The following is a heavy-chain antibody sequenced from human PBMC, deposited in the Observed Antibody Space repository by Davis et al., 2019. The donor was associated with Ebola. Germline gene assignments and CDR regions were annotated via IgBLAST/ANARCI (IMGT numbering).Heavy chain of an antibody. J-gene: IGHJ4*02. D-gene: IGHD2-2*01. CDR3: ARAPSQVLWDGGGDLFDY. CDR1: GGSISSSNW. CDR2: IYHSGST. Sequence: PSETLSLTCAVSGGSISSSNWWSWVRQPPGKGLEWIGEIYHSGSTNYNPSLKSRVTISVDKSKNQFSLKLSSVTAADTAVYYCARAPSQVLWDGGGDLFDYWGQGTLVTVSS. V-gene: IGHV4-4*02.